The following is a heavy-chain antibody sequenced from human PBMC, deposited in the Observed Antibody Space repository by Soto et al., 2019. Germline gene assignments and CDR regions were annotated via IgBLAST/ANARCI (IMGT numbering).Heavy chain of an antibody. CDR2: IYYSGST. J-gene: IGHJ5*02. CDR1: GGSISSSSYY. Sequence: SETLSLTCTVSGGSISSSSYYWGWIRQPPGKGLEWIGSIYYSGSTYYNPSLKSRVTISVDTSKNQFSLKLSSVTAADTAVYYCARLSGPGPYTWFDPWGQGTLVPVSP. V-gene: IGHV4-39*01. CDR3: ARLSGPGPYTWFDP. D-gene: IGHD7-27*01.